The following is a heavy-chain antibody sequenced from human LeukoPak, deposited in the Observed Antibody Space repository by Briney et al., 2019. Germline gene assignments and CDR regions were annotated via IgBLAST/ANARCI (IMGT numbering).Heavy chain of an antibody. J-gene: IGHJ1*01. CDR1: GFTFSKAW. CDR2: IKSKTDGGTT. CDR3: TTAAPYSSSWYLRSPAEYFQH. V-gene: IGHV3-15*01. Sequence: PGGSLRLSCAASGFTFSKAWMSWVRQAPGKGLEWVGRIKSKTDGGTTDYAAPVKGRFTISRDDSKTTLYLQMNSLKTEDTAVYYCTTAAPYSSSWYLRSPAEYFQHWGQGTLVTVSS. D-gene: IGHD6-13*01.